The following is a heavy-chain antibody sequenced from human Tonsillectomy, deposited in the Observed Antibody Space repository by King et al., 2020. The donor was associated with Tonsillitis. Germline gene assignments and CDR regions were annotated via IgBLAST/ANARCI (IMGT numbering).Heavy chain of an antibody. V-gene: IGHV3-11*01. CDR1: GFTFSDYY. CDR3: AKRMGYSGKAPFDY. Sequence: VQLVQSGGGLVKPGGSLRLSCAASGFTFSDYYMSWIRQAPGKGLEWLSYISSSGSTIYYADSVKGRFTISRDNDKNSLYLQINSLRAEDTAVYYCAKRMGYSGKAPFDYWGQGTLVTVSS. CDR2: ISSSGSTI. J-gene: IGHJ4*02. D-gene: IGHD3-10*01.